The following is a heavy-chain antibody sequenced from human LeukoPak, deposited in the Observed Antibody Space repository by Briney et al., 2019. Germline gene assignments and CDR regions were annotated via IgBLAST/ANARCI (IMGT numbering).Heavy chain of an antibody. D-gene: IGHD5-12*01. V-gene: IGHV4-30-2*01. J-gene: IGHJ4*02. CDR1: GGSISSGGYS. CDR3: ARESGYSGYDYFDY. CDR2: IYHSGST. Sequence: SETLSLTCAVSGGSISSGGYSWSSIRQPPGKGLEWIGYIYHSGSTYYNPSLKSRATISVDRSKNQFSLKLSSVTAADTAVYYCARESGYSGYDYFDYWGQGTLVTVSS.